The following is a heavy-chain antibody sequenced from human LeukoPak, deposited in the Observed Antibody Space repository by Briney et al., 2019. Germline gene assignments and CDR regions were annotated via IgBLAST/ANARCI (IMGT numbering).Heavy chain of an antibody. D-gene: IGHD2-21*02. V-gene: IGHV3-7*01. J-gene: IGHJ4*02. CDR1: GFSFSSHW. Sequence: GGSLRLSCAASGFSFSSHWMSWVRHVPGKGLEWVAHIKEDGSEKLYVDSAKGRFTISRDNSKYSLFLEMNSLRIEDTGLYYCARDRVTDWGQETLVTVSS. CDR3: ARDRVTD. CDR2: IKEDGSEK.